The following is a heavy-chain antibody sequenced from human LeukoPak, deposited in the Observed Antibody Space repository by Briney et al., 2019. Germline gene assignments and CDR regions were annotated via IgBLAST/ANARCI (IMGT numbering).Heavy chain of an antibody. CDR2: IIPIFGTA. D-gene: IGHD5-12*01. CDR3: ARALRGYSGFHYYYYYMDV. Sequence: ASVKVSCKASGGTFSSYAISWVRQAPGQGLEWMGGIIPIFGTANCAQKFQGRVTITTDESTSTAYMELSSLRSEDTAVYYCARALRGYSGFHYYYYYMDVWGKGTTVTVSS. V-gene: IGHV1-69*05. J-gene: IGHJ6*03. CDR1: GGTFSSYA.